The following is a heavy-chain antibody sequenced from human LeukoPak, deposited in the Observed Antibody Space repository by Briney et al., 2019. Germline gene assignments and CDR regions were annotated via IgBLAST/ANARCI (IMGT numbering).Heavy chain of an antibody. Sequence: GGSLRLFCAASGFTLRVFSMTGVRQAPGKGLEWVSNIRANGRATYYTDSVKGRFIISRDNSKNTLSLEMNSLRAGATAVYYCARGGLMTYFDPWGQGTLVTVSS. V-gene: IGHV3-23*01. CDR2: IRANGRAT. CDR3: ARGGLMTYFDP. CDR1: GFTLRVFS. J-gene: IGHJ5*02. D-gene: IGHD3-10*01.